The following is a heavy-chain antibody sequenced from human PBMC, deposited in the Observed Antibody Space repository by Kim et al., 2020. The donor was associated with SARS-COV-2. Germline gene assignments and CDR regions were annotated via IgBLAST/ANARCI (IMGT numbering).Heavy chain of an antibody. V-gene: IGHV3-21*01. CDR3: AGDGDSGSSRDFDY. D-gene: IGHD1-26*01. J-gene: IGHJ4*02. Sequence: ADSVKGRFTISRDNAKNSLYLQMNSLRAEDTAVYYCAGDGDSGSSRDFDYWGQGTLVTVSS.